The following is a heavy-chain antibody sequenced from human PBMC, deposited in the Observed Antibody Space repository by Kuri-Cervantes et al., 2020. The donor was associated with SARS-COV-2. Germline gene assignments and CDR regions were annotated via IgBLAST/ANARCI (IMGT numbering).Heavy chain of an antibody. CDR3: ARTSAGETRHYFDY. CDR2: IYPSGGST. V-gene: IGHV1-46*01. D-gene: IGHD7-27*01. J-gene: IGHJ4*02. CDR1: GYTFSSYH. Sequence: ASVKVSCKASGYTFSSYHMHWVRQAPGQGLEWMGIIYPSGGSTSYPQKFQGRVSMTSDASTTTVYMELSSLRSEDTAVYYCARTSAGETRHYFDYWGQGTLVTVSS.